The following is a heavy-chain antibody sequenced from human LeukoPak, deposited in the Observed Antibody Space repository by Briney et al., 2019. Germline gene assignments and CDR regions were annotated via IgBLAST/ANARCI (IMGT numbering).Heavy chain of an antibody. CDR1: GYSFTSYW. D-gene: IGHD3-10*01. V-gene: IGHV5-51*07. CDR2: IYPGDSDT. CDR3: ARHEGYYGSAEDAFDI. J-gene: IGHJ3*02. Sequence: GESLKISCKGSGYSFTSYWIGWVHQLPGKGLEWMGIIYPGDSDTRYSPSFQGQVTISADKSISTAYLQWSSLKASDTAMYYCARHEGYYGSAEDAFDIWGQGTMVTVSS.